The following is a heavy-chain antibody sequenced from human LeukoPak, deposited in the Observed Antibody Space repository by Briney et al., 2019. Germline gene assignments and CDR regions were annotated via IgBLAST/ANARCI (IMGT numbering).Heavy chain of an antibody. V-gene: IGHV1-18*01. CDR2: ISAHNGNT. CDR1: GLSFSSYG. CDR3: ARDSAYYMEKDY. J-gene: IGHJ4*02. D-gene: IGHD3-10*01. Sequence: GASVKVSCKASGLSFSSYGISWVRQAPGQGFEWLGWISAHNGNTRYAQTFQDRVTMTTDTSTNTAYMELRSLKSDDTAVYYCARDSAYYMEKDYWGQGTLVTVSA.